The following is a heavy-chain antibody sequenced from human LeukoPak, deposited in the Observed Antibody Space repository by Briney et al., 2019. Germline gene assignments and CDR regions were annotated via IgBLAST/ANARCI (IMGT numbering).Heavy chain of an antibody. CDR1: GFPLVSFR. J-gene: IGHJ4*02. Sequence: GGPWRSSWQPSGFPLVSFRLNGVARAPGKGLEWVSSISSSSSYIYYADSVKGRFTISRDNAKNSLYLQMNSLRAEDTAVYYCARDIGGDYWGQGTLVTVSS. CDR2: ISSSSSYI. CDR3: ARDIGGDY. D-gene: IGHD1-26*01. V-gene: IGHV3-21*01.